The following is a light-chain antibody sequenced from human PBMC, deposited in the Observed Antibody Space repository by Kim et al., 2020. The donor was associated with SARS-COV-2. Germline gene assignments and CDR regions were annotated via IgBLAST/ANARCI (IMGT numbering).Light chain of an antibody. Sequence: QSALTQPASVSASPGQSITISCTGTISDVGAYNYVSWYQQYPGKAPKLMIYDVFKWPSGVSNRFSGSKSGNTASLTISGLQAEDAADYYCASYRDSGYVFGTGTKVTVL. V-gene: IGLV2-14*03. CDR2: DVF. CDR1: ISDVGAYNY. J-gene: IGLJ1*01. CDR3: ASYRDSGYV.